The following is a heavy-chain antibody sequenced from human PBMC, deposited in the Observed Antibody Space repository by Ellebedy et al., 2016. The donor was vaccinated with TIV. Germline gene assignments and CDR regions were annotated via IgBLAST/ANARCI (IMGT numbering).Heavy chain of an antibody. CDR2: IRWDDNT. CDR1: GFSFSTSGMC. Sequence: SGPTLVKPTQTLTLTCTFSGFSFSTSGMCVSWIRQPPGKALEWPALIRWDDNTYYSTSLQGRLTISKDTSKNQVVLKLTNVDPVDTASYHCARMPYGDFGGYFDYWGQGALVTVSS. V-gene: IGHV2-70*01. CDR3: ARMPYGDFGGYFDY. J-gene: IGHJ4*02. D-gene: IGHD4-17*01.